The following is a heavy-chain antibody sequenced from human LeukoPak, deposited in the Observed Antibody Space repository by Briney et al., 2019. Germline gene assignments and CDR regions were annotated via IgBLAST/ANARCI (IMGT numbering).Heavy chain of an antibody. CDR3: AKSTVGSVGLEWSTLGAFDI. V-gene: IGHV3-30*18. CDR1: GFTFSSYG. Sequence: GGSLRLSCAASGFTFSSYGMHWVRQAPGKGLEWVAVISYDGSNKYYADSVKGRFTISRDNSKNTLYLQMNSLRAEDTAVYYCAKSTVGSVGLEWSTLGAFDIWGQGTMVTVSS. D-gene: IGHD3-3*01. J-gene: IGHJ3*02. CDR2: ISYDGSNK.